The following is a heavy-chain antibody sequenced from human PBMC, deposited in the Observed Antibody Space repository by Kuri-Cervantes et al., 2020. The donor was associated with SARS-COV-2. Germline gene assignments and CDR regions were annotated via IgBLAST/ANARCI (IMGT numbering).Heavy chain of an antibody. Sequence: SLKISCAASGFTFSSYAMHWVRQAPGKGLEWVSGISWNSGSIGYADSVKGRFTISRDNAKNSLYLQMNSLRAEDTAVYYCAKDSVVGSGWFFDYWGQGTLVTVSS. CDR2: ISWNSGSI. CDR3: AKDSVVGSGWFFDY. V-gene: IGHV3-9*01. J-gene: IGHJ4*02. D-gene: IGHD6-19*01. CDR1: GFTFSSYA.